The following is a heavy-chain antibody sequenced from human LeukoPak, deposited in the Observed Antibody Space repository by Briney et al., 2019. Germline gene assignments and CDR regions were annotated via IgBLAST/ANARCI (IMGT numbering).Heavy chain of an antibody. CDR3: ARLTALAI. J-gene: IGHJ3*02. CDR2: INYGGST. V-gene: IGHV4-59*01. D-gene: IGHD2-21*02. CDR1: GGSISSYY. Sequence: SETLSLTCAVSGGSISSYYWSWIRQPPGKGLEWIGYINYGGSTNYNPSLKSRVTISVDTSKNQFSLKLSSVTTADTAVYYCARLTALAIWGQGTMVTVSS.